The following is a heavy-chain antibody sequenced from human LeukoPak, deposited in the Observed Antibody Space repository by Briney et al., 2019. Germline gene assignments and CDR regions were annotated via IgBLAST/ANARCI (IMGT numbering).Heavy chain of an antibody. D-gene: IGHD3-10*01. CDR3: ARVESWESNISNYLDY. Sequence: GASVKVSCKASGGTFSSYAISWVRQAPGQGLEWMGGIIPIFGTANYAQKFQGRVTITADESTSTAYMELSSLRSEDTAVYYCARVESWESNISNYLDYWGQGTLVTVSS. J-gene: IGHJ4*02. CDR2: IIPIFGTA. V-gene: IGHV1-69*13. CDR1: GGTFSSYA.